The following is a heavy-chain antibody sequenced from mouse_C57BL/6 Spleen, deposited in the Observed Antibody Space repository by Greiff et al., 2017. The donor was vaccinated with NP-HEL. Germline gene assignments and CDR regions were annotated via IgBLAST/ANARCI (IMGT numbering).Heavy chain of an antibody. V-gene: IGHV5-9-1*02. Sequence: EVMLVESGEGLVKPGGSLKLSCAASGFTFSSSAMSWVRQTPEKRLEWVAYISSVVDFIYYAETVKGRFTISRDNARNTLYLQMSSLKSEDTAMYYCTREPGYFDVWGTGTTVTVSS. CDR3: TREPGYFDV. J-gene: IGHJ1*03. CDR1: GFTFSSSA. CDR2: ISSVVDFI.